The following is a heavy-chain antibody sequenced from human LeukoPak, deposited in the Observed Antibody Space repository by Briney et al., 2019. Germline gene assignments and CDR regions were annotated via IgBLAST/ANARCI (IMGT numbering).Heavy chain of an antibody. CDR2: IHTSGTT. Sequence: AGGSLRLSCAVSGFTVSGNYMSWVRQAPGKSLEWVSVIHTSGTTYYADSVKGRFTISRDNSRNTVFLQMNGLRAEDTAVYYCAIDSHSWWRADNWGQGTLVTVSS. D-gene: IGHD6-13*01. V-gene: IGHV3-53*01. CDR3: AIDSHSWWRADN. CDR1: GFTVSGNY. J-gene: IGHJ4*02.